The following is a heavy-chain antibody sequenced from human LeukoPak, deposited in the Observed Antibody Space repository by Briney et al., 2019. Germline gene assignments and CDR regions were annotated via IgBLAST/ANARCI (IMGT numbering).Heavy chain of an antibody. CDR1: GYSFSDLY. D-gene: IGHD2-15*01. Sequence: GASVKVSCKASGYSFSDLYMHWVRQAPGPGLEWLGWINPNSGGTDYAQKFQGRVTMTRDTSISTAYMALSSLRSDDTAVYYCARVRSVVGGTIGYWGQGTLVTVSP. J-gene: IGHJ4*02. CDR3: ARVRSVVGGTIGY. V-gene: IGHV1-2*02. CDR2: INPNSGGT.